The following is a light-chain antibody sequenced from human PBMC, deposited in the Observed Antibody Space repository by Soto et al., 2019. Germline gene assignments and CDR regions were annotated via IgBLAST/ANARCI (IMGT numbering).Light chain of an antibody. CDR2: DAS. V-gene: IGKV3-11*01. CDR3: QPHSSWPLT. CDR1: QSVSSY. Sequence: EIVLTQSPATLSLSPGEGATLSCTASQSVSSYLAWYQQKPGQAPRLLIYDASNRATGIPARFSGSGSGTDFTLTIGSLEPEDVAVYYCQPHSSWPLTFGGGTKVEIK. J-gene: IGKJ4*01.